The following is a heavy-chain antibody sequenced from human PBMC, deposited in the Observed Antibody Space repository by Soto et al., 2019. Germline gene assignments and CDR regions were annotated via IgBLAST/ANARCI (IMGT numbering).Heavy chain of an antibody. V-gene: IGHV3-23*01. Sequence: SGGSLRLSCAASGFTFGSYAMTWVRRAPGKGLEWVSSISGSGGATYYADSVKGRFTISRDDSKNTLYLQMNSLRAEDTALYYCAKAGRPYYDLWSENRFDPWGQGTLVTVSS. D-gene: IGHD3-3*01. CDR3: AKAGRPYYDLWSENRFDP. CDR1: GFTFGSYA. CDR2: ISGSGGAT. J-gene: IGHJ5*02.